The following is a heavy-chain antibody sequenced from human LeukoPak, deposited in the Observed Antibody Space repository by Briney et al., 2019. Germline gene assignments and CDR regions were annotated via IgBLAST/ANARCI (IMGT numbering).Heavy chain of an antibody. J-gene: IGHJ3*02. CDR3: AKRLYSWVDAFDI. CDR1: GFVFSSYA. V-gene: IGHV3-23*01. D-gene: IGHD5-18*01. Sequence: GGSLRLFCAASGFVFSSYAMSWVRQAPGKGLEWVSAISGSGGSTYYADSVKGRFTISRDNSKNTLYLQMNSLRAEDTAVYYCAKRLYSWVDAFDIWGQGTMVTVSS. CDR2: ISGSGGST.